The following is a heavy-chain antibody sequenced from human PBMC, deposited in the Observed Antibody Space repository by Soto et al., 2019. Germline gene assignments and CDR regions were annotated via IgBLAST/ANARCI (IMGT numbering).Heavy chain of an antibody. CDR2: IYYSGST. J-gene: IGHJ5*02. D-gene: IGHD6-13*01. Sequence: SETLSLTCTVSGGSISSYYWSWIRQPPGKGLEWIGYIYYSGSTNYNPSLKSRVTISVDTSKNQFSLKLSSVTAADTAVYYCARASDEITIAAAGTFYYWFDPWGQGTLVTV. CDR1: GGSISSYY. V-gene: IGHV4-59*01. CDR3: ARASDEITIAAAGTFYYWFDP.